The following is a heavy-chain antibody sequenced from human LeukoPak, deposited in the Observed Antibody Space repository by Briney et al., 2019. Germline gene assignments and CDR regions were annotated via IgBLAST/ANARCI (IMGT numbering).Heavy chain of an antibody. CDR3: ARGRGFVVSYDFWSKPFDY. J-gene: IGHJ4*02. V-gene: IGHV4-39*01. CDR2: IYYSGST. D-gene: IGHD3-3*01. CDR1: GGPISSSSYY. Sequence: PETLSLTCTVSGGPISSSSYYWGWIRQPPGKGLEWIGSIYYSGSTYYNPSLKSRVTISVDTSKNQFSLKLSSVTAADTAVYYCARGRGFVVSYDFWSKPFDYWGQGTLVTVSS.